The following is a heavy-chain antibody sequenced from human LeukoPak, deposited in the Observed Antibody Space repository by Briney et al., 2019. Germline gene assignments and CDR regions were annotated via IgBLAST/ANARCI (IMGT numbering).Heavy chain of an antibody. CDR1: GDSMSGTNW. CDR3: ASNGYYCIEF. V-gene: IGHV4-4*02. J-gene: IGHJ6*03. D-gene: IGHD2-8*01. Sequence: SGTLSLTCAVSGDSMSGTNWWSWVRQSPGKGLEWIGEIYHDGSTNYNPSLQSRVSISVDRSKRQFSLRLTSVTAADTAVYYCASNGYYCIEFWGNGTTATVSS. CDR2: IYHDGST.